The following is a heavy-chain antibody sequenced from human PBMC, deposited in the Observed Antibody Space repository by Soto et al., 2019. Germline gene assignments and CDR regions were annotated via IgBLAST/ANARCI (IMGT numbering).Heavy chain of an antibody. D-gene: IGHD2-21*02. CDR1: GGTFSSYA. V-gene: IGHV1-69*13. CDR2: IIPIFGTA. Sequence: SVKVSCKASGGTFSSYAISWVRQAPGQGLEWMGGIIPIFGTANYAQKFQGRVTITADESTSTAYMELSSLRSEDTAVYYCARTYCGGDCYSDRYDWFAPWGQGTLVTVSS. CDR3: ARTYCGGDCYSDRYDWFAP. J-gene: IGHJ5*02.